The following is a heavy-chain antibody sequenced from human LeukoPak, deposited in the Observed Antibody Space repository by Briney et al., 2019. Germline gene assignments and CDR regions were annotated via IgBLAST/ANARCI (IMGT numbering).Heavy chain of an antibody. J-gene: IGHJ4*02. CDR3: ARVHSSSWGGFDY. V-gene: IGHV3-21*04. D-gene: IGHD6-13*01. Sequence: KTGGSLTLSCAASGFTFSSYSMNWVRQASGKGLEWVSSISSSSSYIYYADSVKGRFTISRDNAKNSLYLQMNSLRAEDTALYYCARVHSSSWGGFDYWGQGTLVTVSS. CDR2: ISSSSSYI. CDR1: GFTFSSYS.